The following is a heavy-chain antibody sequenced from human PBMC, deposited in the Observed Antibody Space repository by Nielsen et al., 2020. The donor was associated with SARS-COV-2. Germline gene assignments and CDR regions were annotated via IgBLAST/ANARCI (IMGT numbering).Heavy chain of an antibody. J-gene: IGHJ5*02. CDR1: GFTFSSYA. CDR3: ARDLDYYDSSGYDR. D-gene: IGHD3-22*01. CDR2: ISGSGGST. Sequence: GGSLRLSCAASGFTFSSYAMSWVRQAPGKGLEWVSAISGSGGSTYYADSVKGRFTISRDNAKNSLYLQMNSLRAEDTAVYYCARDLDYYDSSGYDRWGQGTLVTVSS. V-gene: IGHV3-23*01.